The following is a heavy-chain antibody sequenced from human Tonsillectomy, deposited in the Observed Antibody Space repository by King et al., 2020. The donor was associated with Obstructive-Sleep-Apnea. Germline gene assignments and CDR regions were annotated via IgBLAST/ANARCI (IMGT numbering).Heavy chain of an antibody. V-gene: IGHV1-2*04. CDR3: ARGMNYDFRVMDV. Sequence: QLVQAGGEVKKPGASVKVSCKASGYTFTGYYMHWVRQSPGQGFVWMGWINPNSGGTNYAQKFQGWVTMTRDTSISTAYMEVSRLRSDDTAVYYCARGMNYDFRVMDVWGQGTTVTVSS. J-gene: IGHJ6*02. CDR1: GYTFTGYY. D-gene: IGHD3-3*01. CDR2: INPNSGGT.